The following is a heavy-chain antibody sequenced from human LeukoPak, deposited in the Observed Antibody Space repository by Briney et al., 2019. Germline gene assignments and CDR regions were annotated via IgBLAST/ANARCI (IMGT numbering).Heavy chain of an antibody. J-gene: IGHJ4*02. CDR2: INHSGSI. Sequence: SSETLSLTCAVYGGSFSGYYWSWIRQPPGKGLEWIGEINHSGSINYNPSLKSRVTISVDTSKNQFSLKLSSVTAADTAVYYCARDQTTALDYWGQGTLVTVSS. V-gene: IGHV4-34*01. D-gene: IGHD4-17*01. CDR1: GGSFSGYY. CDR3: ARDQTTALDY.